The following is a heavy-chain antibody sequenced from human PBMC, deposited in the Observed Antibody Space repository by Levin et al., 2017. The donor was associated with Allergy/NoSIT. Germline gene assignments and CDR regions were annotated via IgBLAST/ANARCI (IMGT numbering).Heavy chain of an antibody. CDR2: IHPSDSET. J-gene: IGHJ4*02. Sequence: GESLKISCQGSGYRFTSNWIAWVRQMPGKGLEWMGIIHPSDSETTYSPSFQGQVTISVDKSINTAYLQWASVKASDTAIYYCARQKISYFDSWGQGTLVTVSS. CDR1: GYRFTSNW. CDR3: ARQKISYFDS. V-gene: IGHV5-51*01.